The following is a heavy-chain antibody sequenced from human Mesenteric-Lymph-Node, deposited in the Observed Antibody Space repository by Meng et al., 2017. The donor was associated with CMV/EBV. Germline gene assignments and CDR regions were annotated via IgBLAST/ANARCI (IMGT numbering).Heavy chain of an antibody. CDR2: ISPYNGHT. Sequence: TFNSYVISWVRQAPGQGLEWMGWISPYNGHTNYAQKFQGRVTMTTDTSTSTAYMEVRSLRFDDTAVYYCARGLSDTLTGYYIYWFDSWGQGTLVTVSS. CDR3: ARGLSDTLTGYYIYWFDS. CDR1: TFNSYV. J-gene: IGHJ5*01. V-gene: IGHV1-18*04. D-gene: IGHD3-9*01.